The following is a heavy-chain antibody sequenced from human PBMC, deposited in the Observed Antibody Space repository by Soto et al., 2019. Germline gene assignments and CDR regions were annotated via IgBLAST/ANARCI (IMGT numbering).Heavy chain of an antibody. CDR3: AKLAGYFFCNNCHGDYVNY. D-gene: IGHD4-17*01. Sequence: SETLSLTCTVSGGSISSSSYYWGWIRQPPGKGLEWIGSIYYSGSTYYNPSLKSRVTISVDTSKNQFSLKLSSVTAADTAVYYCAKLAGYFFCNNCHGDYVNY. CDR2: IYYSGST. J-gene: IGHJ4*01. V-gene: IGHV4-39*01. CDR1: GGSISSSSYY.